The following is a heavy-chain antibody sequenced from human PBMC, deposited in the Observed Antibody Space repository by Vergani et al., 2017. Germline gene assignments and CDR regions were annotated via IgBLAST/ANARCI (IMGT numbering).Heavy chain of an antibody. D-gene: IGHD1-1*01. CDR3: ATKSCGTPGCQIGYFRE. Sequence: EVHLLESGGGLVQSGGSLRLSCAASGFTFSSYTMNWVRQAPGKGLEWVSGISGQNFRTHYADSVKGRFTISRDNSKSTLYLQMNSLRTEDTAVYYCATKSCGTPGCQIGYFREWGQGTLVTVSS. CDR1: GFTFSSYT. V-gene: IGHV3-23*01. CDR2: ISGQNFRT. J-gene: IGHJ1*01.